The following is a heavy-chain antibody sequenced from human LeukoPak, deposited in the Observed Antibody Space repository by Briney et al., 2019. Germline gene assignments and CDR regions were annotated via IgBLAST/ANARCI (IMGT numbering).Heavy chain of an antibody. Sequence: SETLSLTCTVSGGSVSSGNSYWSWVRQPPGKGLEWIGYIYYSGSTKYSPSLKSRVTISVDMSKNQFSLKLSSVTAADTAVYYCAREDSGYYYVYWGQGTLVTVSS. J-gene: IGHJ4*02. CDR3: AREDSGYYYVY. CDR2: IYYSGST. CDR1: GGSVSSGNSY. D-gene: IGHD3-22*01. V-gene: IGHV4-61*01.